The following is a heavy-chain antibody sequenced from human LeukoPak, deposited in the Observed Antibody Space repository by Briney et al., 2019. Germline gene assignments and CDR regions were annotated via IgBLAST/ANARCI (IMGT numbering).Heavy chain of an antibody. Sequence: SETLSLTCDVSGYSISSDYYWTCIRQPPGKGLEYIGSIDHSGRTYYNPSLKSRVTISVDTSKNHFSLRLSSVTAADTAVYYCAREKEYYYMDVWGKGTTVSVSS. CDR2: IDHSGRT. D-gene: IGHD3-16*01. J-gene: IGHJ6*04. CDR1: GYSISSDYY. V-gene: IGHV4-38-2*02. CDR3: AREKEYYYMDV.